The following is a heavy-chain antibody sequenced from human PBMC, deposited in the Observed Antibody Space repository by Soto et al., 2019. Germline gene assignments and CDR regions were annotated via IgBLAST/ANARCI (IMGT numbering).Heavy chain of an antibody. Sequence: SLRLSCAASGFTFSNAWMSWVRQAPGKGLEWVGRIKSKTDGGTTDYAAPVKGRFTISRDDSKNTLYLQMNSLKTEDTAVYYCTTEHYYDSSGYYYEFDYWGQGTLVTVSS. J-gene: IGHJ4*02. CDR3: TTEHYYDSSGYYYEFDY. D-gene: IGHD3-22*01. CDR1: GFTFSNAW. CDR2: IKSKTDGGTT. V-gene: IGHV3-15*01.